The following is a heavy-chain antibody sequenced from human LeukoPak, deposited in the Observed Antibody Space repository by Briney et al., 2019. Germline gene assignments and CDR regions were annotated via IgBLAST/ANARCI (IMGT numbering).Heavy chain of an antibody. CDR1: EFIVSINY. V-gene: IGHV3-21*01. J-gene: IGHJ4*02. Sequence: GGSLRLSCAASEFIVSINYMTWVRQAPGKGLEWVSYISSSSSYIYYADSVKGRFTISRDNAKNSLYLQMNSLRTEDTAVYYCARVMNDYGDYVFDYWGQGTLVTVSS. CDR3: ARVMNDYGDYVFDY. D-gene: IGHD4-17*01. CDR2: ISSSSSYI.